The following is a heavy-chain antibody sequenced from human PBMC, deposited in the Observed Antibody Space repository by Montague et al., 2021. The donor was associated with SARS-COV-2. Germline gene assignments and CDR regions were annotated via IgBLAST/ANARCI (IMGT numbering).Heavy chain of an antibody. J-gene: IGHJ4*02. CDR3: VERTN. CDR1: GFTFSSCG. Sequence: SLRLSCAASGFTFSSCGMHWVRQAPGKGLEWVATISYDGADKYCADSMRGRLTISRDNSKNTLWLQMNSLRAEDTAVYYCVERTNWGQGTLVTVSS. CDR2: ISYDGADK. V-gene: IGHV3-30*03.